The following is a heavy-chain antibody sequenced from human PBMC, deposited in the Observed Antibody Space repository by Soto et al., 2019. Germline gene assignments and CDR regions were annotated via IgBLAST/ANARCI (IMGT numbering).Heavy chain of an antibody. Sequence: VHSGTEMKKPGASVKVTCRTSRYTFTGYYMHWVRQAPGRGLEWMRWIDPDSRDTKYVQKVQGRVTMTRDTSSATAYLDVSELRRDDTAIYYCARSHSAYYYYGMDAWGQGTAVSVSS. J-gene: IGHJ6*02. CDR2: IDPDSRDT. CDR1: RYTFTGYY. CDR3: ARSHSAYYYYGMDA. V-gene: IGHV1-2*02.